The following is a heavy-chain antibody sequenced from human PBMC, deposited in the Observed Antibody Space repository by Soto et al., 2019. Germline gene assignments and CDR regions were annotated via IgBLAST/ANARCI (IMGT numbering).Heavy chain of an antibody. CDR2: IYYSGST. Sequence: QVQLQESGPGLVKPSQTLPLTCTVSGGSISSGGYYWSWIRQHPGKGLEWIGYIYYSGSTYYNPSLKSRVTISVDTSKNQFSLKLSSVTAADTAVYYCARGHDPIVNYYFDYWGQGTLVTVSS. D-gene: IGHD1-20*01. V-gene: IGHV4-31*03. J-gene: IGHJ4*02. CDR3: ARGHDPIVNYYFDY. CDR1: GGSISSGGYY.